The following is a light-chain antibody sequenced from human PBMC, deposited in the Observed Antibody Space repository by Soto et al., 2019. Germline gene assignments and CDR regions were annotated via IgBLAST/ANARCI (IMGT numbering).Light chain of an antibody. CDR3: LQHNSYPIT. CDR1: QGVGID. Sequence: DIQMTQSPSSLSASVGDRVTISCRASQGVGIDLGWYHQKPGKAPKRLIYAASTLQSGVPSRFSGSGSGTEFTLTIGSLQPEDFATYFCLQHNSYPITLGQGTRLEIK. CDR2: AAS. V-gene: IGKV1-17*01. J-gene: IGKJ5*01.